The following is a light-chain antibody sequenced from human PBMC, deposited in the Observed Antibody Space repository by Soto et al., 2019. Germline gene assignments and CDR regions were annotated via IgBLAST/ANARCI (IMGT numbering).Light chain of an antibody. CDR2: AAS. J-gene: IGKJ4*01. V-gene: IGKV1-39*01. CDR1: QSINSY. CDR3: QQSYNTPLT. Sequence: DIQMTQSPSSLSASVGDRVTITCRASQSINSYLNWYQQKPGKAPKLLIYAASSLQSGVPSRFSGGGSGTDFTLTISSLQPEDFATYYCQQSYNTPLTFGGVTKVEIK.